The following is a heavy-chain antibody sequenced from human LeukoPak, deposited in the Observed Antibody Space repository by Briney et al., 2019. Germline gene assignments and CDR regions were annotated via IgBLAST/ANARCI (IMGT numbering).Heavy chain of an antibody. Sequence: SVKVSCKASGDTFSRYAISWVRQAPGQGLKWMGGIIPIFGTADYAQKFQGRVTITADESTSTAYMELSSLRSEDTAVYYCRGRFHYYYGMDVWGQGTTVTVSS. V-gene: IGHV1-69*13. CDR3: RGRFHYYYGMDV. J-gene: IGHJ6*02. CDR1: GDTFSRYA. D-gene: IGHD3-10*01. CDR2: IIPIFGTA.